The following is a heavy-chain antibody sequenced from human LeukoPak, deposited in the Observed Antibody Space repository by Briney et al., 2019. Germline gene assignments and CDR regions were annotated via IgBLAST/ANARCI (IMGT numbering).Heavy chain of an antibody. CDR2: ISMNVQTT. D-gene: IGHD1-1*01. CDR1: GFTFTSHV. CDR3: VREGLERRTNFAY. V-gene: IGHV3-64D*06. J-gene: IGHJ4*02. Sequence: GGSLRLSCSASGFTFTSHVMHWVRQAPAKGLQYVSGISMNVQTTYYAGSVKGRFTISRDSSKNTVYLQMNSLTAEDTAVYYCVREGLERRTNFAYWGQGTLVSVSS.